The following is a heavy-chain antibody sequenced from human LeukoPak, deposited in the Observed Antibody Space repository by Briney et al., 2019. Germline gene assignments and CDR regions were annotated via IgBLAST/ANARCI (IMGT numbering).Heavy chain of an antibody. CDR2: IIPILGRA. D-gene: IGHD5-24*01. CDR1: GGTFSSYA. V-gene: IGHV1-69*04. CDR3: ARGKAMATPTFDY. J-gene: IGHJ4*02. Sequence: SVKVSCKASGGTFSSYAISWVRQAPGQGLEWMGRIIPILGRANYAQKFQGRVTITADKSTSTAYMELSSLRSEDTAVYYCARGKAMATPTFDYCGQGTLVTVSS.